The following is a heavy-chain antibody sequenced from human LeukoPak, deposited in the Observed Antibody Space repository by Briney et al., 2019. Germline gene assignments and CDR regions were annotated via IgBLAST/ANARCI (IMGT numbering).Heavy chain of an antibody. J-gene: IGHJ5*02. CDR2: ISYYGSNK. D-gene: IGHD2/OR15-2a*01. CDR1: GFTFSTYA. Sequence: PGRSLRLSCAASGFTFSTYAMHWVRQAPGKGLEWVAVISYYGSNKYYADSVKGRFTISRDNSKNTLYLQMNSLRAEDTAVYYCARDHSMEYGNWFDPWGQGTLVTVSS. V-gene: IGHV3-30-3*01. CDR3: ARDHSMEYGNWFDP.